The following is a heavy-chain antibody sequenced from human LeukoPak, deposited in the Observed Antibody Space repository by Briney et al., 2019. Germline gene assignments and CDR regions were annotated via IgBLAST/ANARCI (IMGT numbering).Heavy chain of an antibody. V-gene: IGHV3-30*02. CDR2: IRYDGSNK. CDR1: GFTFSSYG. J-gene: IGHJ6*03. D-gene: IGHD1-26*01. CDR3: AKDGDTMSGTYYYDMDV. Sequence: GGSLRLSCAASGFTFSSYGMHWVRQAPGKGLEWVAFIRYDGSNKYYADSVKGRFTISRDNSKNTLYLQMNSLRGEDTAVYHCAKDGDTMSGTYYYDMDVWGKGTTVTIS.